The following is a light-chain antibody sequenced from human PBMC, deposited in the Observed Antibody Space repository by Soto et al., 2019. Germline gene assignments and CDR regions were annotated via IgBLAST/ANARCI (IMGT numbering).Light chain of an antibody. V-gene: IGKV3-20*01. J-gene: IGKJ1*01. Sequence: EIVLTQSPCTLSLSPGKRATLSCRASQSISSSYLAWYQQRPGQAPRLLIYGASSRATGIPDRFSGSGSGTEFTLTISRLEPEDFAVYYCQQYNNWPRTFGQGTKVDIK. CDR2: GAS. CDR3: QQYNNWPRT. CDR1: QSISSSY.